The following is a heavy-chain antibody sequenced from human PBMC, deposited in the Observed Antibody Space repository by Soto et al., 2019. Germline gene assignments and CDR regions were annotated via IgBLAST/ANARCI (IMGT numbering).Heavy chain of an antibody. CDR1: GFTFSSYG. J-gene: IGHJ5*02. CDR3: ARVGKQQQRKYNWFDP. V-gene: IGHV3-30*03. CDR2: ISYDGSNK. D-gene: IGHD6-13*01. Sequence: GGSLRLSCAASGFTFSSYGMHWVRQAPGKGLEWVAVISYDGSNKYYADSVKGRFTISRDNSKNTLYLQMNSLRAEDTAVYYCARVGKQQQRKYNWFDPWGQGTLVTVSS.